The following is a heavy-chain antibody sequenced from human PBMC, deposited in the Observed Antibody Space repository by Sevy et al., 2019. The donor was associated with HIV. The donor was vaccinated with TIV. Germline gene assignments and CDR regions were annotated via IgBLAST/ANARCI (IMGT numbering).Heavy chain of an antibody. CDR3: ARDGIGLRGYYYDSSGYYYGGRAFDI. J-gene: IGHJ3*02. Sequence: ASVKVSCKASGYTFTSYGISWVRQAPGQGLEWMGWISAYNGNTNYAQKLQGRVTMTTDTSTSTAYMELRSLRSDDTAVYCCARDGIGLRGYYYDSSGYYYGGRAFDIWGQGTMVTVSS. CDR1: GYTFTSYG. CDR2: ISAYNGNT. D-gene: IGHD3-22*01. V-gene: IGHV1-18*01.